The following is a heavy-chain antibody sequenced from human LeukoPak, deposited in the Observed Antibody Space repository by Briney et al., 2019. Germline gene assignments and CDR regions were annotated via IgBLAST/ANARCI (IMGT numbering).Heavy chain of an antibody. V-gene: IGHV1-69*13. D-gene: IGHD3-10*01. Sequence: SVKVSCKASGYSSTNYGISWVRQAPGQGLEWMGGIIPIFGTANYAQKFQGRVTITADESTSTAYMELSSLRSEDTAVYYCARVDRSRPQRGYYGSGSYSPFDYWGQGTLVTVSS. CDR3: ARVDRSRPQRGYYGSGSYSPFDY. J-gene: IGHJ4*02. CDR1: GYSSTNYG. CDR2: IIPIFGTA.